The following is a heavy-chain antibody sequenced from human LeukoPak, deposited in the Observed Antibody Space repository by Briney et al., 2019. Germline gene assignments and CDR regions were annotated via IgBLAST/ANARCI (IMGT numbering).Heavy chain of an antibody. V-gene: IGHV4-39*01. CDR2: IYYSGST. J-gene: IGHJ4*02. D-gene: IGHD2-2*01. Sequence: SETLSLTCTVSGGSISSSSYYWGWIRQPPGKGLEWIGSIYYSGSTYYNPSLESRVTISVDTSKNQFSLKLSSVTAADTAVYYCARQLGYCSSTSCYADKVDYWGQGTLVTVSS. CDR1: GGSISSSSYY. CDR3: ARQLGYCSSTSCYADKVDY.